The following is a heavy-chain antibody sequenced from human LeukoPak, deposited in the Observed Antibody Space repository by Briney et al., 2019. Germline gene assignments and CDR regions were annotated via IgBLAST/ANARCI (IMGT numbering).Heavy chain of an antibody. D-gene: IGHD2-15*01. CDR1: XVTCSDHA. J-gene: IGHJ4*02. CDR2: ISAGGDRT. CDR3: ARDSSSGSCYSCGFDY. V-gene: IGHV3-23*01. Sequence: SLRLSXXASXVTCSDHAMSWVRQTPAKGLESVSSISAGGDRTHYADSVKGRFTVSRDNSKNTLYLQMNSLRAEDTAVYYCARDSSSGSCYSCGFDYWGQGPLVTVSS.